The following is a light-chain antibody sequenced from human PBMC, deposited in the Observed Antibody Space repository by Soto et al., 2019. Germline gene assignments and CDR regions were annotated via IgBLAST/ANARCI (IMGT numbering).Light chain of an antibody. CDR2: GAS. V-gene: IGKV3-20*01. CDR1: QSVTSSY. J-gene: IGKJ2*01. CDR3: QQYGSSPPYT. Sequence: EIVLTQSPGTLSLSPGERVTLSCRASQSVTSSYLVWYQQKPGQAPRLLIYGASSRATGIPDRFSGSGSGTDFTLTISRLEPEDSAVYYCQQYGSSPPYTFGQGTKLEIK.